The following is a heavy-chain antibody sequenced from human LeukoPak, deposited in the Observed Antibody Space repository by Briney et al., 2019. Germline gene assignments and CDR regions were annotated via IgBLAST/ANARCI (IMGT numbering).Heavy chain of an antibody. CDR1: GGSLSGYY. V-gene: IGHV4-34*01. D-gene: IGHD6-19*01. CDR2: INHSGST. Sequence: SETLSLTRAVYGGSLSGYYWSWIRQPPGKGVEWIGEINHSGSTNHNPSLKSRVTTSVDTSKNQFSLKLSSVTAADTALYYCASYSGWYPYYFDYWGQGTLVTVSS. CDR3: ASYSGWYPYYFDY. J-gene: IGHJ4*02.